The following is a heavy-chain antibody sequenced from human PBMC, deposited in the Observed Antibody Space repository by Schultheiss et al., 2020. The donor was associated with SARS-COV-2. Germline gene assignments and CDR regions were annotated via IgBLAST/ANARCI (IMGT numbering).Heavy chain of an antibody. J-gene: IGHJ6*02. CDR1: GFTFSSYW. V-gene: IGHV3-74*01. CDR2: INSDGSST. CDR3: ARSGRVAARPGGRYYYYYGMDV. D-gene: IGHD6-6*01. Sequence: GGSLRLSCAASGFTFSSYWMHWVRQAPGKGLVWVSRINSDGSSTSYADSVKGRFTISRDNAKNTLYLQMNSLRAEDTAVYYCARSGRVAARPGGRYYYYYGMDVWGQGTTVTVSS.